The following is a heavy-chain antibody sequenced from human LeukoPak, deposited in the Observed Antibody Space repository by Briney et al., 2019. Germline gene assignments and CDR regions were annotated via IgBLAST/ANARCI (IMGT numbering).Heavy chain of an antibody. CDR2: ISSSGSTI. J-gene: IGHJ4*02. D-gene: IGHD4-17*01. CDR1: GFTFSSYE. V-gene: IGHV3-48*03. Sequence: GGSLRLSCAASGFTFSSYEMNWVRQAPGKGLEWVSYISSSGSTIYYADSVKGRFTISRDNAKNSLYLQMNSLRAEDTAVYYCASEGFTVTGGQFDYWGQGTLVTVSS. CDR3: ASEGFTVTGGQFDY.